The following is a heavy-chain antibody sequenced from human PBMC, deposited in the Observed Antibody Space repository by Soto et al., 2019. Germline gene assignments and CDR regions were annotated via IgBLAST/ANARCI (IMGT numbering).Heavy chain of an antibody. CDR3: ARVGGYSYGVFDY. J-gene: IGHJ4*02. D-gene: IGHD5-18*01. CDR2: IYDRGTT. V-gene: IGHV4-59*01. Sequence: SETLSLTCTVSGGSIRDYYWSWIRQSPGKGLEWLGYIYDRGTTNYNPSLGSRVTISMDTSKNQFSLKLSSVTTADTAVYYCARVGGYSYGVFDYWGQGALVTVSS. CDR1: GGSIRDYY.